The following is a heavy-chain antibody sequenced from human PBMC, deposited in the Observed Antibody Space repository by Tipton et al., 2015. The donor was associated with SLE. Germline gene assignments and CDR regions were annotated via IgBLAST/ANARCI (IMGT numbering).Heavy chain of an antibody. J-gene: IGHJ1*01. Sequence: LSLTCTVSGGSISSSSYYWGWIRQPPGKGLEWIGSIYYSGSTYYNPSLKSRVTISVDTSKNQFSLKLSSVTAADTAVYYCASRPRGIAVAGTNPYFQHWGQGTLVTVSS. D-gene: IGHD6-19*01. CDR1: GGSISSSSYY. CDR3: ASRPRGIAVAGTNPYFQH. V-gene: IGHV4-39*07. CDR2: IYYSGST.